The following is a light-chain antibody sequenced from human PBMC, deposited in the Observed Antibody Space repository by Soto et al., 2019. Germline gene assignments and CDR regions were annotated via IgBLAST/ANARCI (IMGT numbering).Light chain of an antibody. CDR2: GAS. J-gene: IGKJ1*01. CDR3: QQYGSSPPRT. CDR1: QSVSSRF. V-gene: IGKV3-20*01. Sequence: EIVLTQSPGTLSWSPGERATLSCRTSQSVSSRFLAWYQQKPGQAPRLLIYGASTRATDVPDRFSGSGSGADFTLSISRLEPEDFAVYYCQQYGSSPPRTFGQGTKVDIK.